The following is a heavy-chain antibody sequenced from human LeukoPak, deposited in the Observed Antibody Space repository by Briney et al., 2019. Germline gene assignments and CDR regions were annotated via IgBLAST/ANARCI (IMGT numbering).Heavy chain of an antibody. CDR2: IYYNGST. D-gene: IGHD3-3*01. CDR3: ARGDFCSKSNCYLRPMDV. CDR1: GGSISDYY. Sequence: SEILSLTCTVSGGSISDYYWNWIRQPPGKGLEWIGYIYYNGSTTYNPSLKSRVTLSVDTAKNQFSLKVRSVTAADTAVYYCARGDFCSKSNCYLRPMDVWGKGTTVTVSS. V-gene: IGHV4-59*01. J-gene: IGHJ6*03.